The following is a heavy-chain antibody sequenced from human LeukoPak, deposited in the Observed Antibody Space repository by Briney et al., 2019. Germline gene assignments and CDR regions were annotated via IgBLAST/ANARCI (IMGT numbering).Heavy chain of an antibody. V-gene: IGHV3-30*04. CDR3: AKDRRITIFGVVGDAFDI. CDR1: GFTFSSYA. J-gene: IGHJ3*02. Sequence: GGALRLSCAASGFTFSSYAMHWVRQAPGKGLEWVAVISYDGSNKYYADSVKGRFTISRDNSKNTLYLQMNSLRAEDTAVYYCAKDRRITIFGVVGDAFDIWGQGTMVTVSS. D-gene: IGHD3-3*01. CDR2: ISYDGSNK.